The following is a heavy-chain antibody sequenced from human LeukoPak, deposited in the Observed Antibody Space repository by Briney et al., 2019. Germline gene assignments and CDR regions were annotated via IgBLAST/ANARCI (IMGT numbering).Heavy chain of an antibody. CDR1: GYTFTSYD. CDR2: MNPNSGNT. Sequence: ASVKVSCKASGYTFTSYDINWVRQATGQGLEWMGWMNPNSGNTGYAQKFQGRVTVTRNTSISTAYMELSSLRSEDTAVYYCARGPIGSGSYYIDYWGQGTLVTVSS. V-gene: IGHV1-8*01. J-gene: IGHJ4*02. CDR3: ARGPIGSGSYYIDY. D-gene: IGHD3-10*01.